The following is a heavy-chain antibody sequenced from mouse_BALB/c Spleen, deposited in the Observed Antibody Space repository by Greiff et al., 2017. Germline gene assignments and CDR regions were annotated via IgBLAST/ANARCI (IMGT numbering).Heavy chain of an antibody. CDR2: ISSGGSYT. D-gene: IGHD2-4*01. Sequence: EVKLVESGGGLVKPGGSLKLSCAASGFTFSSYTLSWVRQTPEKRLEWVATISSGGSYTYYPDSVKGRFTISRDNAKNNLYLQMSSLKSEDTAMYYCARDRYDYDYAMDYWGQGTSVTVSS. J-gene: IGHJ4*01. CDR1: GFTFSSYT. CDR3: ARDRYDYDYAMDY. V-gene: IGHV5-6-4*01.